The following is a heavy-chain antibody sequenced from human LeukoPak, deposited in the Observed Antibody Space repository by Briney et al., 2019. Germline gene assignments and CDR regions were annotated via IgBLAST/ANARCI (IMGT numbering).Heavy chain of an antibody. V-gene: IGHV3-23*01. J-gene: IGHJ4*02. Sequence: GGSLRLSCAASGFTFSTYAMSWVRQAPGKGLEWVSSISGSATNTYYADSVKGRFTISRDKSKNTLDLQMNSLRVEGTAVYYCAKARYYDSSGPFDYWGQGALVTVSS. CDR3: AKARYYDSSGPFDY. CDR1: GFTFSTYA. D-gene: IGHD3-22*01. CDR2: ISGSATNT.